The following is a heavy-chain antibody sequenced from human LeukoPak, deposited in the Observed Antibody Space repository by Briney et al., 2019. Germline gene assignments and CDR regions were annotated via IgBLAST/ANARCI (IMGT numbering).Heavy chain of an antibody. CDR3: ARGRSWVLWELPGS. D-gene: IGHD1-26*01. CDR2: INPTSGDT. J-gene: IGHJ4*02. CDR1: GYIFTDYY. Sequence: ASVKVSCKASGYIFTDYYMHWVRQAPGQGLEWMGWINPTSGDTKFAQKFQGRVTMTRDPSISTAYMELNRLRSDDTAVYYCARGRSWVLWELPGSWGQGTLVTVSS. V-gene: IGHV1-2*02.